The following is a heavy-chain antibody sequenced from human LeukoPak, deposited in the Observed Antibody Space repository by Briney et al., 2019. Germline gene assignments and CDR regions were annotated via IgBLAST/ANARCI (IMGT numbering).Heavy chain of an antibody. CDR1: GGSISSSSYY. Sequence: SSETLSLTCTVSGGSISSSSYYWGWIRQPPGKGLEWIGSTYYSGSTYYNPSLKSRVTISVDTSKNQFSLKLSSVTAADTAVYYCARDMGYSSSWYARSWFDPWGQGTLVTVSS. V-gene: IGHV4-39*02. CDR2: TYYSGST. J-gene: IGHJ5*02. D-gene: IGHD6-13*01. CDR3: ARDMGYSSSWYARSWFDP.